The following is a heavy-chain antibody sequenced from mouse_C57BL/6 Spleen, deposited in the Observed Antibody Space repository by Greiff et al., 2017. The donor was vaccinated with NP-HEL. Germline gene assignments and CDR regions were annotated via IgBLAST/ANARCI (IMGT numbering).Heavy chain of an antibody. D-gene: IGHD1-1*01. CDR3: AREDYYGSSPWFAY. Sequence: VQLQQSGPELVKPGASVKLSCKASGYTFTSYDINWVKQRPGQGLEWIGWIYPRDGSTKYNEKFKGKATLTVDTSSSTAYMELHSLTSEDSAVYFWAREDYYGSSPWFAYWGQGTLVTVSA. V-gene: IGHV1-85*01. CDR1: GYTFTSYD. CDR2: IYPRDGST. J-gene: IGHJ3*01.